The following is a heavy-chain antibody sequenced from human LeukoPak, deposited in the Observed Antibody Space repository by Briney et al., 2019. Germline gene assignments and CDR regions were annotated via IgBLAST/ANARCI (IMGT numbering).Heavy chain of an antibody. J-gene: IGHJ4*02. CDR1: GYTFTSYY. CDR3: ARVSRVYYGSGSYYQSSPPGY. Sequence: GASVKVSCKASGYTFTSYYMHWVRQAPGQGLEWMGWINPNSGGTNYAQKFQGRVTMTRDTSISTAYMELSRLRSDDTAVYYCARVSRVYYGSGSYYQSSPPGYWGQGTLVTVSS. D-gene: IGHD3-10*01. CDR2: INPNSGGT. V-gene: IGHV1-2*02.